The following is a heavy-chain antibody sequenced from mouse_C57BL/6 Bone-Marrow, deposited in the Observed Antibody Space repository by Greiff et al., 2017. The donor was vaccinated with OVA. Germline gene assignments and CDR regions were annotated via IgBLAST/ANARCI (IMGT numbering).Heavy chain of an antibody. J-gene: IGHJ4*01. Sequence: VQLQQSGAELVRPGASVKLSCTASGFNIKDYYMHWVKQRPEQGLEWIGRIDPEDGDTEYAPKFQGKATMTADTSSNTAYLQLSSLTSEDTAVYYGTTNYSNYVDYYAMDYWGQGTSVTVSS. D-gene: IGHD2-5*01. CDR2: IDPEDGDT. CDR3: TTNYSNYVDYYAMDY. CDR1: GFNIKDYY. V-gene: IGHV14-1*01.